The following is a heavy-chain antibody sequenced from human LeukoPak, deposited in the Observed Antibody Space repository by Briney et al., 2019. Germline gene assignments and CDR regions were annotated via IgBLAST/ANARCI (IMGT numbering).Heavy chain of an antibody. Sequence: ASVKGSCKASGDTFTSYDTNWVRQATGQGLEWMVWMNPNSGNTGSAQRFQGRVTMTRDTSRSTAYMELSSLTSEDTAVYYCARGPLVRLPSSFDPWGQGTLVTVSS. V-gene: IGHV1-8*01. D-gene: IGHD3-16*02. CDR2: MNPNSGNT. CDR1: GDTFTSYD. CDR3: ARGPLVRLPSSFDP. J-gene: IGHJ5*02.